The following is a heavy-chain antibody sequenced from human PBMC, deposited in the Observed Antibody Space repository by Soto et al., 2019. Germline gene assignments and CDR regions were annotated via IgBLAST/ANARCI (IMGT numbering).Heavy chain of an antibody. V-gene: IGHV3-33*06. CDR3: AKAKPDKSGTYSPFDY. D-gene: IGHD1-26*01. Sequence: GGSLRLSCAASGFIFSSFGMHWVRQAPGKGLEWVAVIWYHGNSMYYAESVKGRFTVSRDNSKNMLYLQMNNLRAEDTAVYYWAKAKPDKSGTYSPFDYGAQGTLVTVP. CDR1: GFIFSSFG. CDR2: IWYHGNSM. J-gene: IGHJ4*02.